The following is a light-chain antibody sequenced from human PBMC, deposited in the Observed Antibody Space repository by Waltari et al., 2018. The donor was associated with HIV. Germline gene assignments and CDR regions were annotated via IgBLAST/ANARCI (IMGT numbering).Light chain of an antibody. CDR2: MNH. CDR3: AVWDDSLNGLV. Sequence: QSVLTQPPSASGTPGQRVPISCFGGTSNVESNYVYWYQQVPGTTPKLLIFMNHERPSGVPDRFSGSKSGTSASLAVSGLRSEDEAAYYCAVWDDSLNGLVFGGGTKLTVL. V-gene: IGLV1-47*01. CDR1: TSNVESNY. J-gene: IGLJ2*01.